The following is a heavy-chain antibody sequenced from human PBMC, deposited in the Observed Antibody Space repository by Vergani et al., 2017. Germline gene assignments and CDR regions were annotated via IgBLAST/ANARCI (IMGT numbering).Heavy chain of an antibody. D-gene: IGHD6-13*01. V-gene: IGHV4-34*01. CDR2: INHSGST. CDR1: GGSFSGYY. CDR3: ARGLADSSLPFDY. Sequence: QVQLQQWGAGLLKPSETLSLTCAVYGGSFSGYYWSWIRQPPGKGLEWIGEINHSGSTNYNPSLKSRVTISVDTSKNQFSLKLSSVTAADTDVYYCARGLADSSLPFDYWGQGTLVTVSS. J-gene: IGHJ4*02.